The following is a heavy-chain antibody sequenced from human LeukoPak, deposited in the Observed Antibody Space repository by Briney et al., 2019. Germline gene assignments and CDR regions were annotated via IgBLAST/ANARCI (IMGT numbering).Heavy chain of an antibody. CDR3: ARGQTGAAAREDYMDV. CDR2: INPNSGGT. Sequence: GASVKVSCKASGYTFTGYYMHWVRQAPGQGLEWMGWINPNSGGTNYAQKFQGRVTMTRDTSISTAYMELSRLRSDDTAVYYCARGQTGAAAREDYMDVWGKGTTVTISS. D-gene: IGHD6-13*01. CDR1: GYTFTGYY. V-gene: IGHV1-2*02. J-gene: IGHJ6*03.